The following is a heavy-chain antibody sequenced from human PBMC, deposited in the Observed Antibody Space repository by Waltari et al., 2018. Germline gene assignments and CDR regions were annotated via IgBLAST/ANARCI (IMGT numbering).Heavy chain of an antibody. D-gene: IGHD3-16*01. J-gene: IGHJ4*02. V-gene: IGHV1-2*02. CDR3: ARERVVRAYDY. CDR2: INTNSGGT. CDR1: GYTFTGYY. Sequence: QVQLVQSGAEVQKPGASVKVSCKASGYTFTGYYMHWVRQAPGQGLAWMGWINTNSGGTNYVQKFQGRVIMTRDTSMSTAYTELSRLRSADTAVYYGARERVVRAYDYWGQGTLVTVSS.